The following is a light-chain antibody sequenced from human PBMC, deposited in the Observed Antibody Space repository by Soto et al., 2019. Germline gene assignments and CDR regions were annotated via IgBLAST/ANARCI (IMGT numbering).Light chain of an antibody. V-gene: IGKV3-11*01. CDR3: QQRSNWPPTWT. Sequence: EIVLTQSPATLSLSPGERATLSCRASQRVSSYLAWYQHKPGQAPRLLIYDASKRATGIPARFSGSGSGTDFTLTISSLEPEDFAVYYCQQRSNWPPTWTFGQGTRVAIK. CDR2: DAS. CDR1: QRVSSY. J-gene: IGKJ1*01.